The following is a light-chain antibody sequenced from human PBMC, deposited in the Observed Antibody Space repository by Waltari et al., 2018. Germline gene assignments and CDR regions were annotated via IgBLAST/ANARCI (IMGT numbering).Light chain of an antibody. V-gene: IGKV1-33*01. CDR1: QDIRNY. CDR2: DAF. J-gene: IGKJ4*01. Sequence: DIQMTQSPSSLSASVGARVTITCQASQDIRNYLNWYQLKPVKAPKPQIYDAFNLETGVPSRFSGGGSGTDFTFTISSLQPEDFATYHCEQYDFLPLTFGGGTKVEIK. CDR3: EQYDFLPLT.